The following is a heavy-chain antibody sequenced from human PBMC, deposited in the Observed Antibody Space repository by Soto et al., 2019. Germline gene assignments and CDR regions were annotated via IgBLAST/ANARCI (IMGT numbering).Heavy chain of an antibody. J-gene: IGHJ4*02. CDR2: IIPIFGTA. CDR1: GGTFSSYA. V-gene: IGHV1-69*01. Sequence: QVQLVQSGAEVKKPGSSVKVSCKASGGTFSSYAISWVRQAPGQGLEWMGGIIPIFGTANYAQKFQGRVTITADESTRTAYMELGSLRSEDTAVYYCARSFPITMVRGAEPFFDYWGQGTLVTVSS. CDR3: ARSFPITMVRGAEPFFDY. D-gene: IGHD3-10*01.